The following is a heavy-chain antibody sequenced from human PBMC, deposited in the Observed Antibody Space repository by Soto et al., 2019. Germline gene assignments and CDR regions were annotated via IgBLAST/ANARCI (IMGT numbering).Heavy chain of an antibody. CDR3: ARGVGGLAAAGIYWFDP. CDR1: GGTFSSYA. V-gene: IGHV1-69*01. CDR2: IIPIFGTA. Sequence: QVQLVQSGAEVKKPGSSVKVSCKASGGTFSSYAISWVRQAPGQGLEWMGGIIPIFGTANYAQKFQGRVTITADESTSTAYMELSSLRSEDTAVYYCARGVGGLAAAGIYWFDPWGQGNLVTVSS. J-gene: IGHJ5*02. D-gene: IGHD6-13*01.